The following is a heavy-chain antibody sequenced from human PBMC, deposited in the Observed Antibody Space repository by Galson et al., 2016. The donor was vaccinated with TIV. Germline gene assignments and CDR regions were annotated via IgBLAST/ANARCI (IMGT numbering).Heavy chain of an antibody. Sequence: SLRLSCAASGFIFTNYGMSWVRQAPGKGLEWVSTIRADGAEAYYADSVKGRFTISRDNTNNMVYLELNSLRVEDTAVYHCVKDGGLEDFHDWFFDLWGRGTLVTVSS. CDR2: IRADGAEA. V-gene: IGHV3-23*01. CDR1: GFIFTNYG. J-gene: IGHJ2*01. D-gene: IGHD3-16*01. CDR3: VKDGGLEDFHDWFFDL.